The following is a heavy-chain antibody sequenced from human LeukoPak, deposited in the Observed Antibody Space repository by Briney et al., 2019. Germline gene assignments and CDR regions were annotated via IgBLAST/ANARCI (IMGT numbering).Heavy chain of an antibody. CDR3: ARDQDYSKGFDY. D-gene: IGHD4-11*01. CDR2: IDSTSRYI. Sequence: PGGSLRLSCAASGFTISSYTFGSYTMNWVRQAPGKGLEWVASIDSTSRYIYYPDSVKGRFTISKDNANSSLHLQMNSLRAEDTAVYYCARDQDYSKGFDYWGQGTLVTVSS. V-gene: IGHV3-21*01. J-gene: IGHJ4*02. CDR1: GFTISSYTFGSYT.